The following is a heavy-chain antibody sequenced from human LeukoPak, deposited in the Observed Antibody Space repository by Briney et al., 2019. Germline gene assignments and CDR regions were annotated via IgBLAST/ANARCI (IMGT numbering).Heavy chain of an antibody. CDR2: INPNSSAT. J-gene: IGHJ4*02. V-gene: IGHV1-2*02. CDR3: ASVPTTTAFDS. CDR1: GHTFTDYY. D-gene: IGHD4-11*01. Sequence: EASVKVSCKASGHTFTDYYMHWVRQAPGQGLEWMGWINPNSSATNYAQKFQGRVTMTRDTSISTAYMELSRLRSDDTAVYYCASVPTTTAFDSWGQGTLVTVSS.